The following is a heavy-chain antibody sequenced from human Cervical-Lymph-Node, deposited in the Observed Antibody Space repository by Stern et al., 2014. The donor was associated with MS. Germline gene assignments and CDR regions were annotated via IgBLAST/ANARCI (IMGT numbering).Heavy chain of an antibody. CDR2: IIPIFGNT. CDR3: ARGELKEGLVRGMDV. J-gene: IGHJ6*02. D-gene: IGHD1-26*01. V-gene: IGHV1-69*01. Sequence: QVQLGQSGAEVKKPGSSVKVSCKASGGTFSSYAISWVRQAPGQGLEWMGGIIPIFGNTNYAQTVQGRVTINADQRPRTAHMELSSLRSEDTAVYYCARGELKEGLVRGMDVWGQGTPVTVSS. CDR1: GGTFSSYA.